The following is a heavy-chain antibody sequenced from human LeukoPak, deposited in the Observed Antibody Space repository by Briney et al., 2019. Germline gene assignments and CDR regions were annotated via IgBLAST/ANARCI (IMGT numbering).Heavy chain of an antibody. Sequence: PGGSLRLSCAASGFTFSNAWMSWVRQAPGKGLEWVGRIKSKRDGGTTDYAAPVTGRLTISRDDSKNTLYLQMNSLKTEDTAVYYCCFNGYEEQLDYWGQGTLVTVSS. CDR2: IKSKRDGGTT. CDR1: GFTFSNAW. D-gene: IGHD5-12*01. V-gene: IGHV3-15*01. CDR3: CFNGYEEQLDY. J-gene: IGHJ4*02.